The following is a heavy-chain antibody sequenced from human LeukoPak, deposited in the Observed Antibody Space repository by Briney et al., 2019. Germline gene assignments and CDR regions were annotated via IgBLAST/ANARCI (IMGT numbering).Heavy chain of an antibody. CDR3: ARANYYDSSGYYGDSFDI. J-gene: IGHJ3*02. Sequence: GESLKIYCKGSGYSFTSYWIGWVRPMPGKGLEWKGIIYPGDSDNRYSPSFQGQVTISDDKYISIAYLLWSSLEASDTAMYCCARANYYDSSGYYGDSFDIWGQGTMVTVSS. V-gene: IGHV5-51*01. CDR2: IYPGDSDN. D-gene: IGHD3-22*01. CDR1: GYSFTSYW.